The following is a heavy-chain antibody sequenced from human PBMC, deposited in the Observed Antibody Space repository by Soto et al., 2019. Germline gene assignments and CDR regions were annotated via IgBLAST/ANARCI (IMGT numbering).Heavy chain of an antibody. D-gene: IGHD5-18*01. V-gene: IGHV6-1*01. CDR2: TYYRSKWYN. CDR3: ARDQRIWKNAQWIQLWCDY. CDR1: GDSVSSNSAA. J-gene: IGHJ4*02. Sequence: SQTLSLTCAISGDSVSSNSAAWNWIRQSPSRGLEWLGRTYYRSKWYNDYAVSVKGRITITPDTSKNQFSLQLNSVTPEDTAVYFCARDQRIWKNAQWIQLWCDYWGQGTLVTVSS.